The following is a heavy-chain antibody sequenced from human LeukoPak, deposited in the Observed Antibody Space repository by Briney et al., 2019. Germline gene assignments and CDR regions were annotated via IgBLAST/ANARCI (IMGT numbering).Heavy chain of an antibody. CDR2: ISYDGSNK. CDR1: GFTFSSYG. Sequence: GGSLRLSCAASGFTFSSYGMHWVRQAPGKGLEWVAVISYDGSNKYYADSVKGRFTISRDNAKNSLSLQMNSLIPEDTALYFCAKSQGYDRGCFDVWGQGTRVTVSS. J-gene: IGHJ3*01. V-gene: IGHV3-30*18. D-gene: IGHD3-22*01. CDR3: AKSQGYDRGCFDV.